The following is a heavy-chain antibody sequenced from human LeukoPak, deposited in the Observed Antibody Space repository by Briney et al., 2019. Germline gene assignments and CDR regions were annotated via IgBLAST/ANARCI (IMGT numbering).Heavy chain of an antibody. Sequence: GSLRLSCAASGFTFSSYGMSWIRQPPGKGLEWIGEINHSGSTNCNSSLKSRVIMSVDTSKNQVSLKLNSLTAADTAVYYCARGRYGGNSGYFQHWGQGTLVTVSS. J-gene: IGHJ1*01. CDR1: GFTFSSYG. V-gene: IGHV4-34*01. CDR3: ARGRYGGNSGYFQH. D-gene: IGHD4-23*01. CDR2: INHSGST.